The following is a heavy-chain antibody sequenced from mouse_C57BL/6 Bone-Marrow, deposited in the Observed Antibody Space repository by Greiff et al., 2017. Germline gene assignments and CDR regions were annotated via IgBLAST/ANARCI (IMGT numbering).Heavy chain of an antibody. CDR3: ARSGYSNYGFFAY. D-gene: IGHD2-5*01. CDR1: GYTFTSYW. J-gene: IGHJ3*01. V-gene: IGHV1-64*01. CDR2: IHPNSGST. Sequence: QVQLQQPGAELVKPGASVKLSCKASGYTFTSYWMHWVKQRPGQGLEWIGMIHPNSGSTNYNEKFKSKATLTVDESSSTAYMQLSSLTSEDSAVYYCARSGYSNYGFFAYWGQGTLVTVSA.